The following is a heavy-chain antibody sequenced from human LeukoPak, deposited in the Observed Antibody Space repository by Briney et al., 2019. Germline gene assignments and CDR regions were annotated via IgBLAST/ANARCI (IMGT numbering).Heavy chain of an antibody. CDR3: ARGIDFGVVSPTLDYHGMDV. D-gene: IGHD3-3*01. V-gene: IGHV1-18*01. J-gene: IGHJ6*02. Sequence: ASVRVSCKASGYTFTSYGISWVRQAPGQGLAWMGWISAYNGNTNYAQKLQGRVTMTTDTSTSTAYMELRNLRSDDTAVYYCARGIDFGVVSPTLDYHGMDVWGQGTTVTVSS. CDR2: ISAYNGNT. CDR1: GYTFTSYG.